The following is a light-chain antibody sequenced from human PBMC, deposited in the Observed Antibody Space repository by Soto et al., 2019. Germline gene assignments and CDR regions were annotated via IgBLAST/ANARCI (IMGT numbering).Light chain of an antibody. J-gene: IGLJ1*01. CDR2: KVN. Sequence: QSALTQPPSAPGSPGQSVTISCTGTSSDVGGFNYVSWFQQHPGKAPKLLIYKVNKRPSGVPDRCSGSKSGTTASLTVSGLEADDEADYYCISVAGTNTFGFGSGTKLTVL. CDR3: ISVAGTNTFG. CDR1: SSDVGGFNY. V-gene: IGLV2-8*01.